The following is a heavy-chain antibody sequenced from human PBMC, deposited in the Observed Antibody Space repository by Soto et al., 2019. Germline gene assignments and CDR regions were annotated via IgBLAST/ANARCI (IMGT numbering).Heavy chain of an antibody. J-gene: IGHJ4*02. Sequence: EVQLLESGGGLVQPGGSLRLSCAASGFTFNSYAMSWVRQAPGKGLEWVSGISGSGGNTYYADSVKGRFTISRDDSKNXLXLQMNSLRAEDTAVYYCAKGAPFYYDSSGYYHPLDYWGQGTLVTVSS. V-gene: IGHV3-23*01. D-gene: IGHD3-22*01. CDR3: AKGAPFYYDSSGYYHPLDY. CDR1: GFTFNSYA. CDR2: ISGSGGNT.